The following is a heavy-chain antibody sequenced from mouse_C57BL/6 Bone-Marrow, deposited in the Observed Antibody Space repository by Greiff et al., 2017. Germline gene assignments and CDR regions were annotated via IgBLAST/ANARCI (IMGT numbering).Heavy chain of an antibody. CDR3: ANNYDGSSYVKN. CDR2: IYPGSGST. D-gene: IGHD1-1*01. V-gene: IGHV1-55*01. CDR1: GYTFTSYW. J-gene: IGHJ2*01. Sequence: QVQLQQPGAELVKPGASVKMSCKASGYTFTSYWITWVKQRPGQGLEWIGDIYPGSGSTNYNEKFKSKATLTVDTSSSTAYMQLSSLTSEDSAVYYCANNYDGSSYVKNWGKGTTLTVSS.